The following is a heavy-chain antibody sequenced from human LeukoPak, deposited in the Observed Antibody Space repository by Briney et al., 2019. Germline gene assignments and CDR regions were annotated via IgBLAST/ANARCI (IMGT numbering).Heavy chain of an antibody. CDR2: ISGSGGST. J-gene: IGHJ4*02. CDR1: GFTFSSYA. D-gene: IGHD2-8*01. CDR3: AKEGLKYCTNGVCYTGVDY. V-gene: IGHV3-23*01. Sequence: GGSLRLSCAASGFTFSSYAMSWVPQAPGKGLEWVSAISGSGGSTYYADSVKGRFTISRDNSKNTLYLQMNSLRAEDTAVYYCAKEGLKYCTNGVCYTGVDYWGQGTLVTVSS.